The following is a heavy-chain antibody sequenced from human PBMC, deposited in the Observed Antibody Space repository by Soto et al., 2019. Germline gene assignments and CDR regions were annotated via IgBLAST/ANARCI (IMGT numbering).Heavy chain of an antibody. Sequence: LSLTFTVSGGSISGFYWNWFRQPAGKGLEWIGRIHTGGTTNYKPSLRSRVTMSVDTSKNQFSLKLTSVTAADTAVYYCARISGGPIRWGQGTLVTVSS. V-gene: IGHV4-4*07. CDR1: GGSISGFY. J-gene: IGHJ4*02. CDR2: IHTGGTT. CDR3: ARISGGPIR.